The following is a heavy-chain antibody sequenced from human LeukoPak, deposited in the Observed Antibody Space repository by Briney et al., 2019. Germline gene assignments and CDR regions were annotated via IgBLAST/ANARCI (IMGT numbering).Heavy chain of an antibody. V-gene: IGHV4-39*01. CDR3: ARLITAATGNWFDP. J-gene: IGHJ5*02. D-gene: IGHD1-7*01. CDR1: VGSISGSSYY. CDR2: IHKSGST. Sequence: PSDTLSLTCTVSVGSISGSSYYWAWIRQPPGKGLEWIGSIHKSGSTYYTASLKSRVTISVDTSKNQFSLKLTSATATDTAVYYCARLITAATGNWFDPWGQGTLVTVSS.